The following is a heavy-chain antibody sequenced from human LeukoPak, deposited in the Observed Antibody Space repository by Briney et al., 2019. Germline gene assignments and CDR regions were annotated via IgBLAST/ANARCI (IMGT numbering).Heavy chain of an antibody. CDR3: AGQTPTISYYYYYYMDV. CDR2: IKQDGSEK. J-gene: IGHJ6*03. CDR1: GFTFSSYA. Sequence: GSLRLSCAASGFTFSSYAMSWVRQAPGKGLEWVANIKQDGSEKYYVDSVKGRFTISRDNAKNSLYLQMNSLRAEDTAVYYCAGQTPTISYYYYYYMDVWGKGTTVTVSS. D-gene: IGHD1-1*01. V-gene: IGHV3-7*01.